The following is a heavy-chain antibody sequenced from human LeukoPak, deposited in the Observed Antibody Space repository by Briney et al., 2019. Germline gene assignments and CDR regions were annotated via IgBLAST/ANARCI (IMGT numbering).Heavy chain of an antibody. Sequence: GASVKVSCKASGYTFTSYGISWVRQAPGQGLEWMGWISAYNGNTNYAQKLQGRVTMTTDTSTSTAYMELRSLRSDDTAVYYCARGPYYYGSGSYFDYWGQGTLVTVSP. J-gene: IGHJ4*02. D-gene: IGHD3-10*01. CDR2: ISAYNGNT. CDR1: GYTFTSYG. CDR3: ARGPYYYGSGSYFDY. V-gene: IGHV1-18*01.